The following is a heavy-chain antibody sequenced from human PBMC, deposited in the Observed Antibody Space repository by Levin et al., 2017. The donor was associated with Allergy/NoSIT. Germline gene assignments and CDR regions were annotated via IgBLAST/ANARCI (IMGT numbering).Heavy chain of an antibody. CDR2: ISRSSTYI. V-gene: IGHV3-21*01. CDR3: ASDGSYDTLDI. Sequence: GGSLRLSCAASGFTFSGYTLNWVRQAPGKGLEWVSSISRSSTYIYYADSLKGRFTISRDDAKNSLSLQMNSLRVEDTAVYYCASDGSYDTLDIWGQGTMVTVSS. D-gene: IGHD6-6*01. CDR1: GFTFSGYT. J-gene: IGHJ3*02.